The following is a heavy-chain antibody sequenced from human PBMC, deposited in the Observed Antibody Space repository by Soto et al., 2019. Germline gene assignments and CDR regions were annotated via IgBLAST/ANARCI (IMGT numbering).Heavy chain of an antibody. Sequence: SSVKVSCKASGGTFSSYAISWVRQAPGQGLEWMGGIIPIFGTANYAQKFQGRVTITADESTSTAYMELSSLRSEDTAVYYCARDLTAYCGGDCYFDYWGQGTLVTVSS. V-gene: IGHV1-69*13. CDR1: GGTFSSYA. D-gene: IGHD2-21*02. CDR2: IIPIFGTA. J-gene: IGHJ4*02. CDR3: ARDLTAYCGGDCYFDY.